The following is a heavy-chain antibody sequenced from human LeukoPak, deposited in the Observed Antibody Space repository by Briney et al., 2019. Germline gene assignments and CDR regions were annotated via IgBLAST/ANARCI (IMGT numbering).Heavy chain of an antibody. CDR3: ARENDYGDYAAY. CDR1: GESFSGYY. D-gene: IGHD4-17*01. CDR2: INHSGST. J-gene: IGHJ4*02. Sequence: SETLSLTCAVYGESFSGYYWSWIRQPPGKGLEWIGEINHSGSTNYNPSLKSRVTISVDTSKNQFSLKLNSVTAADTAVYYCARENDYGDYAAYWGQGTLVTVSS. V-gene: IGHV4-34*01.